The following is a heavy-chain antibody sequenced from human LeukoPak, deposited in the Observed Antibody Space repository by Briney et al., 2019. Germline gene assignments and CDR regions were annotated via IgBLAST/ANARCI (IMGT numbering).Heavy chain of an antibody. CDR2: IYYSGST. V-gene: IGHV4-59*01. CDR3: ARDDSSGWYYFDY. D-gene: IGHD6-19*01. J-gene: IGHJ4*02. Sequence: SETLSLTCTVSGGSISSYYWSWIRQPPGKGLEWIGYIYYSGSTNYNPSLKSRVTISVDTSKNQFSLKLSSVTAADTAVYYCARDDSSGWYYFDYWGQGTLVTVSS. CDR1: GGSISSYY.